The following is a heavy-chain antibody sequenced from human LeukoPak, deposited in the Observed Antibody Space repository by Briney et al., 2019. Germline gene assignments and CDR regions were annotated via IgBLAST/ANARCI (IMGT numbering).Heavy chain of an antibody. CDR1: GGIFSSYA. CDR3: ARGPTYQDYYYYMDV. Sequence: SVKVSCKASGGIFSSYAISWVRQAPGQGLEWMGGIIPIFGTANYAQKFQGRVTITTDESTSTAYMELSSLRSEDTAVYYCARGPTYQDYYYYMDVWGKGTTVTVSS. V-gene: IGHV1-69*05. D-gene: IGHD3-16*01. CDR2: IIPIFGTA. J-gene: IGHJ6*03.